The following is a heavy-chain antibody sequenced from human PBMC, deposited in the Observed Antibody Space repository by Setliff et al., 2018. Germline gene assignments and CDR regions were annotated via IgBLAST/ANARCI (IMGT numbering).Heavy chain of an antibody. CDR1: GFSFSSHP. Sequence: SLRLSCEGSGFSFSSHPMHWVRQAPGKGLEWVSSISSRSSNIYYADSVKGRFTISRDNAKNSLYLQMNSLRAEDTAVYYCARLPQVVKGGDVEVWGKGTTVTVSS. D-gene: IGHD6-6*01. V-gene: IGHV3-21*01. J-gene: IGHJ6*04. CDR2: ISSRSSNI. CDR3: ARLPQVVKGGDVEV.